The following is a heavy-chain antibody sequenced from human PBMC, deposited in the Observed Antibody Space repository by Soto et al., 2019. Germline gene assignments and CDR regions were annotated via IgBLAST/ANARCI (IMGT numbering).Heavy chain of an antibody. CDR1: GGSISSYY. Sequence: SETLSLTCTVSGGSISSYYWSWIRQPAGKGLEWIGRIYTSGSTNYNPSLKSRVTMSVDTSKNQFSLKLSSVTAADTAVYYCAREKEYSSSPRGRFDPWGQGTLVTV. V-gene: IGHV4-4*07. CDR2: IYTSGST. D-gene: IGHD6-13*01. J-gene: IGHJ5*02. CDR3: AREKEYSSSPRGRFDP.